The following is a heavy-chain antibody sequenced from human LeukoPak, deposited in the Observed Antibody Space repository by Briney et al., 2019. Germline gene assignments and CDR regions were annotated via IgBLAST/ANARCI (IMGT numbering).Heavy chain of an antibody. CDR2: ISSSGSTI. V-gene: IGHV3-11*04. J-gene: IGHJ4*02. CDR3: ARDGNSIVGATTRNY. Sequence: GGSLRLSCAASGFTFSDYYMSWVRQAPGKGLEWVSYISSSGSTIYYADPVKGRFTISRDNAKNSLYLQMNCLRAEDTSVYYCARDGNSIVGATTRNYWGQGTLVTVSS. D-gene: IGHD1-26*01. CDR1: GFTFSDYY.